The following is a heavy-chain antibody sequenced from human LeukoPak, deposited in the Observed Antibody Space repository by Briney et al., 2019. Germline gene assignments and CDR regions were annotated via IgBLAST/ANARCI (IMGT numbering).Heavy chain of an antibody. V-gene: IGHV3-21*06. CDR3: ARVDWSKAPSGAFDI. J-gene: IGHJ3*02. Sequence: DSIQGRFTISRDNAENSLYLQMNSLRAEDTAVYYCARVDWSKAPSGAFDIWGQGTMVTVSS. D-gene: IGHD3-9*01.